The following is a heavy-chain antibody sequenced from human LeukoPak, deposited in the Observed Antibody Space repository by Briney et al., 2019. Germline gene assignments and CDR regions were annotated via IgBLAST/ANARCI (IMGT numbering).Heavy chain of an antibody. CDR2: IKQDGSEK. D-gene: IGHD3-10*01. Sequence: GGSLRLSCAASGFTFSSYWMSWVRQAPGKGLEWVANIKQDGSEKYYVDPVKGRFTISRDNAKNSLYLQMNSLRAEDTAVYYCATSLWSDDAFDIWGQGTMVTVSS. CDR1: GFTFSSYW. CDR3: ATSLWSDDAFDI. V-gene: IGHV3-7*03. J-gene: IGHJ3*02.